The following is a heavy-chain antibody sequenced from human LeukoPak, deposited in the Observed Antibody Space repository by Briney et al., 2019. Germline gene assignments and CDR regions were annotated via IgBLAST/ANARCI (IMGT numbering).Heavy chain of an antibody. Sequence: GGSLRLSCVASGFTFSDYTMNWVRQAPGKGLEWISYIDISSSSTYYADSVKGRFTISRDNAKNSLYLRMSSLRAEDTALYYCARGPPLFDPWGQGTLVTVPS. CDR1: GFTFSDYT. CDR3: ARGPPLFDP. V-gene: IGHV3-48*04. CDR2: IDISSSST. J-gene: IGHJ5*02.